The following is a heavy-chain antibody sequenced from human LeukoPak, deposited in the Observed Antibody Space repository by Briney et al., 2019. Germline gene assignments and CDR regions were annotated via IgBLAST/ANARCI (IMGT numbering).Heavy chain of an antibody. CDR2: IYYSGST. J-gene: IGHJ4*02. Sequence: SETLSLTCTVSGGSISSYYWSWIRQPPGKGLEWIGYIYYSGSTNYNPSLKSRVTISVDTSKNQFSLKLSSVTAADTAVYFCARGSRGDNFDYWGQGTLVTVSS. D-gene: IGHD7-27*01. V-gene: IGHV4-59*08. CDR1: GGSISSYY. CDR3: ARGSRGDNFDY.